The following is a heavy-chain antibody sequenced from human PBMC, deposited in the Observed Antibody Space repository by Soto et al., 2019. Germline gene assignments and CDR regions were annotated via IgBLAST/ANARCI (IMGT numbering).Heavy chain of an antibody. CDR1: GGSISSGGYY. V-gene: IGHV4-31*03. Sequence: QVQLQESGPGLVKPSQTLSLTCTVSGGSISSGGYYWSWIRQHPGKGLEWIGYIYYSGSTYYNPSLKSRVTISVDTSKNQFSLKLSSVTAADTAVYYCARDALDYGDYEAREAFDIWGQGTMVTVSS. CDR3: ARDALDYGDYEAREAFDI. J-gene: IGHJ3*02. CDR2: IYYSGST. D-gene: IGHD4-17*01.